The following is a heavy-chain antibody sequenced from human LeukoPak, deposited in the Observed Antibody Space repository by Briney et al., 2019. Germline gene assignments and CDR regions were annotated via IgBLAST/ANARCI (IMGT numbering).Heavy chain of an antibody. Sequence: SETPSLTCTVSGGSISSYYWSWIRQPPGKGLEWIGYFFYSGSTKYNPALKSRLTISADTSKNQFSLRLNSVTAADTAVYYCARDPGVNGVCQHRHLDLWGRGTLVTVSS. V-gene: IGHV4-59*01. D-gene: IGHD3-10*01. CDR2: FFYSGST. J-gene: IGHJ2*01. CDR1: GGSISSYY. CDR3: ARDPGVNGVCQHRHLDL.